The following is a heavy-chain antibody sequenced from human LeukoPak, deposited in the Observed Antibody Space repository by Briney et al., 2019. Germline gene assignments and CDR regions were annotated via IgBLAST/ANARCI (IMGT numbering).Heavy chain of an antibody. CDR1: GFTFSSYA. D-gene: IGHD3-10*01. CDR3: ARVGYGWGSYYYYYYYKDV. J-gene: IGHJ6*03. V-gene: IGHV3-30*04. Sequence: PGGSLRLSCAASGFTFSSYAMHWVRQAPGKGLEWVAVISYDGGNKYYADSVKGRFTISRDNSKNTLYLQMNSLAAEDTAVYYCARVGYGWGSYYYYYYYKDVWGKGTTVIVS. CDR2: ISYDGGNK.